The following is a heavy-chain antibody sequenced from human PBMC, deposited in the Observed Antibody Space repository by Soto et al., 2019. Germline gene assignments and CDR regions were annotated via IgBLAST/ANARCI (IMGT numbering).Heavy chain of an antibody. CDR2: ISAYNGNT. CDR3: AREESITMVRGPRFDYSRGNWFDP. CDR1: GYTFTSYV. V-gene: IGHV1-18*01. J-gene: IGHJ5*02. D-gene: IGHD3-10*01. Sequence: ASVKVSCKASGYTFTSYVISWVRQAPGQGLEWMGWISAYNGNTNYAQKLQGRVTMTTDTSTSTAYMELRSLRSDDTAVYYCAREESITMVRGPRFDYSRGNWFDPWG.